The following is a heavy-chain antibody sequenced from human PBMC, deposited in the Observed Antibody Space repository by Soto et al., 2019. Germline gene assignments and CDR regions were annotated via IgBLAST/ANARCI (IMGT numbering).Heavy chain of an antibody. V-gene: IGHV4-30-2*01. CDR3: ARAHYGDYGYGMDV. D-gene: IGHD4-17*01. Sequence: QLQLQESGSGLVKPSQTLSLTCAVSGGSISSGGYSWTWIRQPPGKGLEWIGYIYDSGTTYYNPSLNSRVTRXVXRXXNQFSLKLSSVTAADTAVYYCARAHYGDYGYGMDVWGQGTTVTVSS. CDR2: IYDSGTT. J-gene: IGHJ6*02. CDR1: GGSISSGGYS.